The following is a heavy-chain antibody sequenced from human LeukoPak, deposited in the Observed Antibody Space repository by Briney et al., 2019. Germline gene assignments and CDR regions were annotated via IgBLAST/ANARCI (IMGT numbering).Heavy chain of an antibody. V-gene: IGHV4-4*02. CDR2: IYHSGST. CDR3: ARDIVVVPAALPS. CDR1: GGSISSSNW. Sequence: SGTLSLTCAVPGGSISSSNWWSWVRQPPGKGLEWIGEIYHSGSTNYNPSLKSRVTISVDKSKNQFSLKLSSVTAADTAVYYCARDIVVVPAALPSWGQGTLVTVSS. J-gene: IGHJ4*02. D-gene: IGHD2-2*01.